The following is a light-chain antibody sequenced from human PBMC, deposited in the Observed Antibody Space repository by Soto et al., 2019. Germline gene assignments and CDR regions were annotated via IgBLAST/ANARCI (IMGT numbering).Light chain of an antibody. J-gene: IGKJ1*01. CDR1: QSVSSSY. CDR3: QQYTDWPTT. Sequence: EIVLTQSPGTLSLSPGERATLSCRASQSVSSSYLAWYQQKPGQAPRLLIYGASTRATGVPARFSGGGSGTDFTLTVTSLQSEDFGIYYCQQYTDWPTTFGQGTKVDI. CDR2: GAS. V-gene: IGKV3-15*01.